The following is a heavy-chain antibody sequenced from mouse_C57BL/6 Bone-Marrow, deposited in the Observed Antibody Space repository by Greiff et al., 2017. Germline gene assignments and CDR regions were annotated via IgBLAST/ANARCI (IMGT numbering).Heavy chain of an antibody. Sequence: VQLQQSGAELVRPGTSVKVSCKASGYAFTNYLIEWVKQRPGQGLEWLGVINPGSGGTNYNEKFKGKATLTADKSTSTAYMQLSILTSEDFAVDFCARNYGDDGNFDYWGQGTTLTVSS. CDR2: INPGSGGT. CDR1: GYAFTNYL. V-gene: IGHV1-54*01. J-gene: IGHJ2*01. D-gene: IGHD2-2*01. CDR3: ARNYGDDGNFDY.